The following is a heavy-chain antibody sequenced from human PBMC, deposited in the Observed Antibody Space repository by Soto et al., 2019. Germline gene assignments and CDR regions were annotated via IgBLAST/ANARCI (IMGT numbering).Heavy chain of an antibody. Sequence: GASVKVSCKASGYTFIDYYMHWVRQAPGQGLEWMGWINPNSGGTNYAQKFQGWVTMTRDTSISTAYMELSRLRSDDTAVFYCARARITIFGLVPEGYYFDSWGQGTLVTVSS. CDR3: ARARITIFGLVPEGYYFDS. V-gene: IGHV1-2*04. J-gene: IGHJ4*02. CDR2: INPNSGGT. CDR1: GYTFIDYY. D-gene: IGHD3-3*01.